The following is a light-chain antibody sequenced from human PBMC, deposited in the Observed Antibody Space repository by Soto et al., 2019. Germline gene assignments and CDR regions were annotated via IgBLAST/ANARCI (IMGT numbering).Light chain of an antibody. CDR1: QSVGGNY. Sequence: EIVLTQSPGTLSLSPGERATLSCRASQSVGGNYLAWYQQRPGQAPRLLIYGASSRATGIPDRFSGSGSGTDFTLTISRLEPEEFAVYYCQQYGSSPRMFGQGTKV. CDR2: GAS. CDR3: QQYGSSPRM. V-gene: IGKV3-20*01. J-gene: IGKJ1*01.